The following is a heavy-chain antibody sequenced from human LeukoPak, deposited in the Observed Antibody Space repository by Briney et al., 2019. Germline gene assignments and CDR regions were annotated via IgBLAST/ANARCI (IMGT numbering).Heavy chain of an antibody. D-gene: IGHD3-22*01. J-gene: IGHJ3*02. CDR2: IYYSGST. CDR1: GGSISSSSYY. CDR3: ARWYYYDSSGIRSAFDI. V-gene: IGHV4-39*01. Sequence: PSETLSLTCTVSGGSISSSSYYWGWIRQPPGNGLEWIGSIYYSGSTYYNPSLKSRVTISVDTSKNQFSLKLSSVTAADTAVYYCARWYYYDSSGIRSAFDIWGQGTMVTVSS.